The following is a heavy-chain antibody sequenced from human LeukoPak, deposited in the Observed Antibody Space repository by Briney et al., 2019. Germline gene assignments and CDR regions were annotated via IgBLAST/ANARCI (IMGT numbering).Heavy chain of an antibody. Sequence: SQTLSLTCTVSGGSISSSGNYWNWIRHYPGKGLEWIGYIYFSGNTYYNPSLKSRVTISVDTSKNQFSLKLSSVTAADTAVYYCASSPMVYAINYYYYYYMDVWGKGTTVTVSS. D-gene: IGHD2-8*01. CDR3: ASSPMVYAINYYYYYYMDV. V-gene: IGHV4-31*03. CDR2: IYFSGNT. CDR1: GGSISSSGNY. J-gene: IGHJ6*03.